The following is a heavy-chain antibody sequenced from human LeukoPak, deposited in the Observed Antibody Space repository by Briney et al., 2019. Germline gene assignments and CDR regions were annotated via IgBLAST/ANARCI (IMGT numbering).Heavy chain of an antibody. CDR1: GYTFTDYY. CDR2: INPNSGGT. Sequence: GASVKVSCKTSGYTFTDYYIHWVRQAPGQGLEWMGWINPNSGGTNYAQKFQGRVTMTGDTSISTAYMELSRLRSDDTAVYYRAGGIGRYSSSFFDYWGQGTLVTVSS. J-gene: IGHJ4*02. V-gene: IGHV1-2*02. CDR3: AGGIGRYSSSFFDY. D-gene: IGHD1-26*01.